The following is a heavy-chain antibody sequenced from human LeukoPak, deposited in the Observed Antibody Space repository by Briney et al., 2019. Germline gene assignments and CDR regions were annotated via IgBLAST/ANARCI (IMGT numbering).Heavy chain of an antibody. Sequence: SVKVSCKASGYTFTKYGLTWVRQAPGQGLEWMGWISTDKADTYYAQNYQGRVTMTIDTSTSTAYMELRSLTSDDTAVYYCVRDCASDCSIKGHYFFDLWGRGTLVTVSS. CDR3: VRDCASDCSIKGHYFFDL. V-gene: IGHV1-18*01. J-gene: IGHJ2*01. D-gene: IGHD2-21*02. CDR2: ISTDKADT. CDR1: GYTFTKYG.